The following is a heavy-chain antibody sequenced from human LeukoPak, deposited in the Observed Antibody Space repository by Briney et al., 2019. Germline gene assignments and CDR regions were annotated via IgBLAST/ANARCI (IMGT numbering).Heavy chain of an antibody. CDR1: GYTFTSYG. D-gene: IGHD6-13*01. CDR3: ARGLGSSSWYLGYYFDY. CDR2: ISAYSGDT. V-gene: IGHV1-18*01. J-gene: IGHJ4*02. Sequence: ASVKVSCKASGYTFTSYGISWVRQAPGQGLEWMGWISAYSGDTNYAQKFQGRATMTTDTSTSTAYMELRSLSSDDTAVYYCARGLGSSSWYLGYYFDYWGQGTLVTVSS.